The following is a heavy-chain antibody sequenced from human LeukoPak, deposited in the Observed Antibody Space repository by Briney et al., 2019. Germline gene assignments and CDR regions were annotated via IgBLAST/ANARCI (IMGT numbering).Heavy chain of an antibody. Sequence: SVKVSCKASGGTFSSYAISWVRQATGQGLEWMGGIIPIFGTANYAQKFQGRVTITTDESTSTAYMELSSLRSEDTAVYYCARVPSIFGVVGASLEGWFDPWGQGTLVTVSS. CDR3: ARVPSIFGVVGASLEGWFDP. V-gene: IGHV1-69*05. J-gene: IGHJ5*02. CDR2: IIPIFGTA. D-gene: IGHD3-3*01. CDR1: GGTFSSYA.